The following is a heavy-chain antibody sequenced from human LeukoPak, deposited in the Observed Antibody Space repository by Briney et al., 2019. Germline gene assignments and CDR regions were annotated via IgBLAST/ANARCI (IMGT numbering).Heavy chain of an antibody. V-gene: IGHV3-66*01. J-gene: IGHJ6*02. CDR1: GFTVSSNY. CDR2: IYSGGST. Sequence: GGSLRLSCAASGFTVSSNYMSWVRQAPGKGLEWVSVIYSGGSTYYADSVKGRFTISRDNSKNTLYLQMNSLRAEDTAVYYCARLHDSGYDFDYYYGMDVWGQGTTVTVSS. CDR3: ARLHDSGYDFDYYYGMDV. D-gene: IGHD5-12*01.